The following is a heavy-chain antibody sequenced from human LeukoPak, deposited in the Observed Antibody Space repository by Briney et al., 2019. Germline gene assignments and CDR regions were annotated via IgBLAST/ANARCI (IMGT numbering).Heavy chain of an antibody. CDR3: ARVGYSSGWYEGHYFDY. Sequence: GGSLRLSCTASKFTFSTYNLNWVRQAPGKGLEWISYISSGSNTIYYADSVKGRFTISRDNAKSSLYLQMNSLRAEDTAVYYCARVGYSSGWYEGHYFDYWGQGTLVTVSS. D-gene: IGHD6-19*01. J-gene: IGHJ4*02. CDR2: ISSGSNTI. CDR1: KFTFSTYN. V-gene: IGHV3-48*01.